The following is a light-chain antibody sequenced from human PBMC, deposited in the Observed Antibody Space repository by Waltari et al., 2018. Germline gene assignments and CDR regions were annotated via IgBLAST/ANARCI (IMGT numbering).Light chain of an antibody. J-gene: IGKJ1*01. CDR2: SAS. V-gene: IGKV3-15*01. CDR1: QGIHSD. Sequence: EVVMTQSPATLSVSPGERATLSCRASQGIHSDLAWYQQKPGQPPRILIYSASTRATGVPARFTGSGSGTEFTLTVSSLQPEDSAVYYCQQYNVWPPWTFGQGTKVEIK. CDR3: QQYNVWPPWT.